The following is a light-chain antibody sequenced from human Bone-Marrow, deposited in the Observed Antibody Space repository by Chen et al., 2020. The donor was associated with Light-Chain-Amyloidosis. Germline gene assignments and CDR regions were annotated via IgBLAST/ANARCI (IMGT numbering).Light chain of an antibody. Sequence: SYVLTQPSSVSVAPGQTATIACGGNNIGSTSVHWYQQTPGQAPLLVVYDDSYRPSGIPERLSGSNSGNMATMTISRVEAGDEADYYCQVWDRSSDRPVFGGGTKLTVL. V-gene: IGLV3-21*02. CDR2: DDS. J-gene: IGLJ3*02. CDR3: QVWDRSSDRPV. CDR1: NIGSTS.